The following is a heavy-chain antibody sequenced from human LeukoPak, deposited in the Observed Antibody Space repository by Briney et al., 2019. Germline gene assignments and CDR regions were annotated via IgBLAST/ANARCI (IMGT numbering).Heavy chain of an antibody. V-gene: IGHV4-34*01. CDR1: GGSFSGYY. CDR2: INHSGST. D-gene: IGHD4-17*01. Sequence: SETLSLTCAVYGGSFSGYYWSWIRQPPGKGLEWIGEINHSGSTNYNPSLKSRVTISVDTSKNQFSLKLSSVTAADTAVYYCARSRDYGDPPSGYWGQGTLVTVSS. CDR3: ARSRDYGDPPSGY. J-gene: IGHJ4*02.